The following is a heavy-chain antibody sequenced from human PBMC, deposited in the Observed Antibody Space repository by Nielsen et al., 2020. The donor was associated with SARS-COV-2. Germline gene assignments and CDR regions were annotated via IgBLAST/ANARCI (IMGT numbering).Heavy chain of an antibody. V-gene: IGHV3-64D*06. Sequence: GESLKISCSASGFAFSSYAMHWVRRAAGKGLEYVSTISDNGGTTQYAGSVKGRFTVSRDNSKNTLYLQMTSLRPEDSGVYFCARTTIAVVGNFDYWGQGTQVTVSS. CDR1: GFAFSSYA. J-gene: IGHJ4*02. CDR2: ISDNGGTT. D-gene: IGHD6-19*01. CDR3: ARTTIAVVGNFDY.